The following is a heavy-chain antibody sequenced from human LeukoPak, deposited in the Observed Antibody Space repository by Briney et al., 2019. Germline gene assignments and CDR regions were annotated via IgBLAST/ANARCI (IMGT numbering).Heavy chain of an antibody. CDR1: GGSISSYY. Sequence: SETLSLTCTVSGGSISSYYWSWIRQPPGKGLEWIGYIYYSGSTNYNPSPKSRVTISVDTSKNQFSLKLSSVTAADTAVYYCARVVAAAGSNAFDIWGQGTMVTVSS. CDR3: ARVVAAAGSNAFDI. J-gene: IGHJ3*02. D-gene: IGHD6-13*01. V-gene: IGHV4-59*01. CDR2: IYYSGST.